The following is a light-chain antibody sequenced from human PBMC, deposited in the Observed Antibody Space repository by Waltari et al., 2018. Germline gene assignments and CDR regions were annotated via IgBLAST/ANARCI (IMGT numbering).Light chain of an antibody. CDR2: GAS. J-gene: IGKJ1*01. CDR1: QSVSSSD. V-gene: IGKV3-20*01. CDR3: QQYGRSSWT. Sequence: EIVLTQSPGTLSLSPGERAALSCRASQSVSSSDLAWYQQKPGQAPRLIIYGASSRATGIPDRFSGSGSGTDVTLAISRLEPEDFAVYYCQQYGRSSWTFGQGTKVEIK.